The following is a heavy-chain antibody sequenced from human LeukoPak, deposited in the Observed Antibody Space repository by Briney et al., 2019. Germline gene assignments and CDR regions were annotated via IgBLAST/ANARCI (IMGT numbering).Heavy chain of an antibody. D-gene: IGHD3-3*01. CDR2: IHPSGGST. V-gene: IGHV1-46*01. CDR3: ASDDFWSGHALEN. CDR1: GYTFSSYY. Sequence: ASVKVSCKASGYTFSSYYMHWVRQAPGQGLEWMGIIHPSGGSTTCAQKFQGRVTMTRDTSTSTVYMELSSLRSEDTAVYYCASDDFWSGHALENWGQGTLVTVSS. J-gene: IGHJ4*02.